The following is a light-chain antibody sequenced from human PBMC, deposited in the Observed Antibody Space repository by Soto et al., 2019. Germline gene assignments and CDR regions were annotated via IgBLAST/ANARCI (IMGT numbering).Light chain of an antibody. V-gene: IGKV3-15*01. J-gene: IGKJ1*01. Sequence: EIVMTQSPATLSVSPGERATLSCRASQSVSSNLAWYQQKPGQAPRLLISGASTRATGIPARFSGSGSGTDFTLTISSLQSEDFAVYYCQQYNDWPTTFGQGTKVDIK. CDR2: GAS. CDR1: QSVSSN. CDR3: QQYNDWPTT.